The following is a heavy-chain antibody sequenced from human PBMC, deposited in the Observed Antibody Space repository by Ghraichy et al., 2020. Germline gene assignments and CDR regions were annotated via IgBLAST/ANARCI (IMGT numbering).Heavy chain of an antibody. J-gene: IGHJ4*02. CDR3: AKHFIRTHDY. CDR1: GFTFSSYD. D-gene: IGHD3-3*02. CDR2: ITYNGDKT. Sequence: GGSLRLSCAASGFTFSSYDMSWVRQAPGKGLEWVSGITYNGDKTYYADSVKGRFTISRDNSKNTLYLQMNSLGTEETALYYCAKHFIRTHDYWGQGTLVTVSS. V-gene: IGHV3-23*01.